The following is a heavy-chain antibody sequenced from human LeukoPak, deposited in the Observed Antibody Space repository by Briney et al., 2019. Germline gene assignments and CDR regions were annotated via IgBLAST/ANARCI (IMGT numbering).Heavy chain of an antibody. CDR1: GGSISSSSYY. Sequence: SETLSLTCTVSGGSISSSSYYWGWIRQPPGKGLEWIGSIYYSGSTNYNPSLKSRVTISVDTSKNQFSLKLSSVTAADTAVYYCARDLRYSGSYYAAFDIWGQGTMVTVSS. CDR2: IYYSGST. D-gene: IGHD1-26*01. CDR3: ARDLRYSGSYYAAFDI. V-gene: IGHV4-39*07. J-gene: IGHJ3*02.